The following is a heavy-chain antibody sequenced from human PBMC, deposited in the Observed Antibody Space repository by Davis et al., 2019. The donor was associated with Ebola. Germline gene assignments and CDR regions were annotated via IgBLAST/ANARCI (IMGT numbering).Heavy chain of an antibody. CDR2: ISTYNGNT. CDR1: GYSFTDDG. V-gene: IGHV1-18*01. CDR3: ARARDSGSGWYRA. D-gene: IGHD6-19*01. Sequence: ASVKVSCKASGYSFTDDGISWVRQAPGQGLEWMGWISTYNGNTNYAQKVQGRITMTTDTSTSTAYMELRSLRSDDTARYYCARARDSGSGWYRAWGQGTLVTVSS. J-gene: IGHJ5*02.